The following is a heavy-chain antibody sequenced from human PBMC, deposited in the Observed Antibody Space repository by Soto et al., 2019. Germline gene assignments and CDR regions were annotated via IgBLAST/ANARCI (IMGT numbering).Heavy chain of an antibody. CDR1: GLTVSSNY. D-gene: IGHD2-8*01. CDR2: IYSDGST. CDR3: ARDLMSAPGDYYYYGMDV. J-gene: IGHJ6*02. V-gene: IGHV3-53*01. Sequence: PGGSLRLSCAASGLTVSSNYMSWVRQAPGKGLEWVSVIYSDGSTYYADSVKGRFTISRDNSKNTLYLQMNSLRAEDTAMYYCARDLMSAPGDYYYYGMDVWGQGTTVTVSS.